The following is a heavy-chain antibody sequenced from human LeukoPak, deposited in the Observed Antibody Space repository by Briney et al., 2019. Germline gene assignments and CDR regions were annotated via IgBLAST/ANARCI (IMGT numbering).Heavy chain of an antibody. CDR2: IYYSGST. CDR1: GGSISSYY. D-gene: IGHD3-9*01. CDR3: AREAPPLRYFDWLLSGEDAFDI. V-gene: IGHV4-59*01. J-gene: IGHJ3*02. Sequence: PSETLSLTCTVSGGSISSYYWSWIRQPPGKGLEWIGYIYYSGSTNYNPSLKSRVTISVDTSKSQFSLKLSSVTAADTAVYYCAREAPPLRYFDWLLSGEDAFDIWGQGTMVTVSS.